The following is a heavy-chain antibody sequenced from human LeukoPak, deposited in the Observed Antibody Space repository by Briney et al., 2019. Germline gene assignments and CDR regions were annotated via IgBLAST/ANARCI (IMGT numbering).Heavy chain of an antibody. CDR3: ARHDRNSGRYYDFDY. J-gene: IGHJ4*02. Sequence: SETLSLTCTASGGSISTYYWSWIRQPPGKGLEWIGNIYNTGSTTYNPSLKSRVTISVDTSKNQFSLKLTSVTAADTAMYYCARHDRNSGRYYDFDYWGQGTQVTVPS. D-gene: IGHD1-26*01. CDR1: GGSISTYY. CDR2: IYNTGST. V-gene: IGHV4-59*08.